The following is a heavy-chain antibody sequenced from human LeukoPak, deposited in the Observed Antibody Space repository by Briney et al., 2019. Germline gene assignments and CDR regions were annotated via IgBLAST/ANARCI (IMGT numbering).Heavy chain of an antibody. Sequence: TSETLSLTCTVAGGSLSTYSWNWIRQPPGKRLEWIGRIYASGRTMYNPSLQSRITISVDTSNNHFSLQLTSVTAADTAVYYCARRMLEARQSSATNWFDTWGLGTLVTVSS. D-gene: IGHD3-16*01. CDR3: ARRMLEARQSSATNWFDT. CDR1: GGSLSTYS. J-gene: IGHJ5*02. V-gene: IGHV4-4*07. CDR2: IYASGRT.